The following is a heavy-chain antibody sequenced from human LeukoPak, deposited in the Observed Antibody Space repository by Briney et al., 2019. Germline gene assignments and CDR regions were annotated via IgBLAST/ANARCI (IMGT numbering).Heavy chain of an antibody. CDR2: IYSGGST. Sequence: GGSLRLSCAASEFSVGSNYMTWVRQAPGKGLEWVSLIYSGGSTYYADSVKGRFTISRDNSKNTLYLQMNSLRAEDTAVYYCARKVPLAIDYWGQGTLVTVSS. CDR3: ARKVPLAIDY. J-gene: IGHJ4*02. D-gene: IGHD5-12*01. CDR1: EFSVGSNY. V-gene: IGHV3-66*01.